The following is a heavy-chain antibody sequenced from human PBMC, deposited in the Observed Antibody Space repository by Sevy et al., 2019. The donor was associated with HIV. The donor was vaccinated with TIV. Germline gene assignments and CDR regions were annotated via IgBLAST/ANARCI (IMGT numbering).Heavy chain of an antibody. J-gene: IGHJ4*02. CDR2: IKQDGNEK. CDR1: GFNLTPYW. D-gene: IGHD3-22*01. V-gene: IGHV3-7*01. Sequence: GGSLRLSCVASGFNLTPYWMTWVRQAPGKGLEWVANIKQDGNEKYYVDSVKGRFTVSRDNAKNALYLQMYSLRVEDTAVYFCASNTYHYDSNTYHPVYWGQGTRVTVSS. CDR3: ASNTYHYDSNTYHPVY.